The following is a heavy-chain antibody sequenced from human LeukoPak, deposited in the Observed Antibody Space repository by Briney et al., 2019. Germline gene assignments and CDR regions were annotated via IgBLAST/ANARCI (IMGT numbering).Heavy chain of an antibody. Sequence: SETLSLTCAVSGYSISSGYYWGWIRQPPGKGLEWIGSIYHSGSTYYNPSLKSRVTISVDTSKNQFSLKLSSVTAADTAVYYCAREGGYDSSGYYYSPDHAFDIWGQGTMVTVSS. CDR2: IYHSGST. CDR1: GYSISSGYY. D-gene: IGHD3-22*01. J-gene: IGHJ3*02. CDR3: AREGGYDSSGYYYSPDHAFDI. V-gene: IGHV4-38-2*01.